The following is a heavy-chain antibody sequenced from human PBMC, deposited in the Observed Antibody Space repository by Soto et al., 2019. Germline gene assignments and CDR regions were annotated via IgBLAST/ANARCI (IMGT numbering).Heavy chain of an antibody. V-gene: IGHV3-23*01. D-gene: IGHD2-21*02. Sequence: EGSLRLSCAASGFTFSSYAMSWVRQAPGKGLEWVSAISGSGGSTYYADSVKGRFTISRDNSKNTLYLQMNSLRAEDTAVYYCATSAAYCGGDCYRDYWGQGTLVTVSS. CDR3: ATSAAYCGGDCYRDY. CDR1: GFTFSSYA. CDR2: ISGSGGST. J-gene: IGHJ4*02.